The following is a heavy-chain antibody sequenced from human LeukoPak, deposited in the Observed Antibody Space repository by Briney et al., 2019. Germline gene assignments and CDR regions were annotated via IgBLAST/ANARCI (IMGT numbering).Heavy chain of an antibody. V-gene: IGHV3-7*01. J-gene: IGHJ4*02. CDR2: IKEDGSEQ. Sequence: GGSLRLSCAASGFTFSTYWMSWVRQAPGKGLEWVANIKEDGSEQYYADSLKGRFTISRDNIKNSLYLEINSLRADDTAVYYCARDSFETDIDYWGQGTQVTVSS. CDR3: ARDSFETDIDY. CDR1: GFTFSTYW. D-gene: IGHD1-14*01.